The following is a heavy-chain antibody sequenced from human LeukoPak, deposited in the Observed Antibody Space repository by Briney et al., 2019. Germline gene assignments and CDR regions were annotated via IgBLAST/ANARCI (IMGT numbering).Heavy chain of an antibody. V-gene: IGHV3-43D*04. CDR3: AKEWTGTTYYFDY. D-gene: IGHD1-1*01. CDR1: GFTFDDYA. Sequence: GGSLRLSCAASGFTFDDYAMHWVRQAPGKGLERVSLISWDGGSTYYADSVKGRFTISRDNSKNSLYLQMNSLRAEDTALYYCAKEWTGTTYYFDYWGQGTLVTVSS. CDR2: ISWDGGST. J-gene: IGHJ4*02.